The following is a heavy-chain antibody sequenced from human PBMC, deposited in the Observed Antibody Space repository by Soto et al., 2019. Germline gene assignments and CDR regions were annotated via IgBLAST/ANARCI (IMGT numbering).Heavy chain of an antibody. J-gene: IGHJ6*02. Sequence: PSETLSLTCAVSGGSVSSTQWWTWVRQAPGKGLEWLGDIYHVGITKYNPALKSRVTMSVDKSNNHFSLSLRAEDTAVYYCARGHRYGMDVWGQGSSVTVSS. CDR3: ARGHRYGMDV. V-gene: IGHV4-4*02. CDR1: GGSVSSTQW. CDR2: IYHVGIT.